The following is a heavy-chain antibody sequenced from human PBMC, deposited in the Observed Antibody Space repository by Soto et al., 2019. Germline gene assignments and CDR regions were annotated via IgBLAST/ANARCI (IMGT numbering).Heavy chain of an antibody. V-gene: IGHV1-18*01. J-gene: IGHJ5*02. Sequence: QVQLVQSGAEVKKPGASVKVSCKASGYTFTSYGISWVRQAPGQGLEWMGWISAYNGNTNYAQKLQGRITVTXXTHTSTAYMELRSLRSDDPAVYYCARESAVAALDPWGQGTLVTVSS. D-gene: IGHD6-19*01. CDR2: ISAYNGNT. CDR1: GYTFTSYG. CDR3: ARESAVAALDP.